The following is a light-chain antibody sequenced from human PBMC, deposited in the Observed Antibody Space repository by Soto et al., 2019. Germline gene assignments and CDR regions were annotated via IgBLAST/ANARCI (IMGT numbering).Light chain of an antibody. CDR1: QSVSGT. V-gene: IGKV3-15*01. CDR3: QQYYNWPWT. Sequence: ELMMTESPSTVSKPPWGRATLSVGSSQSVSGTLGWYQQKPGQAPRLLMYGASTRASGIPARFSGSGSGTEFTLTISSLQSEDFAVYYCQQYYNWPWTFGPGTKVDI. J-gene: IGKJ1*01. CDR2: GAS.